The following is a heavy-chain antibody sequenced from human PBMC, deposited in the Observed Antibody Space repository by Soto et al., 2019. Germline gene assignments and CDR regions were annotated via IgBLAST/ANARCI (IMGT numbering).Heavy chain of an antibody. J-gene: IGHJ5*02. D-gene: IGHD3-10*01. CDR1: GGSISSGDYY. Sequence: SETLSLTCTVSGGSISSGDYYWSWIRQPPGKGLEWIGYIYYSGSTYYNPSLKSRVTISVDTSKNQFSLKLSSVTAADTAVYYCARAVPALLWFGESANWFDPWGQGTLVTVSS. V-gene: IGHV4-30-4*01. CDR3: ARAVPALLWFGESANWFDP. CDR2: IYYSGST.